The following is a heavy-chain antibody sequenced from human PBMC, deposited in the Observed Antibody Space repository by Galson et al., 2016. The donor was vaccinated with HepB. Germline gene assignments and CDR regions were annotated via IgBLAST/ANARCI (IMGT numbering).Heavy chain of an antibody. CDR2: VFYSGRT. CDR3: ARWYEWVTTADYFYFDY. Sequence: SETLSLTCTVSDGSISSSDYYWGWIRQPPGKGLEWIGTVFYSGRTQYKPSLKSRVTISVDTSKNQFSLKVSSVTAADTAIYYCARWYEWVTTADYFYFDYWGQGTLVTVSS. D-gene: IGHD4-17*01. V-gene: IGHV4-39*01. CDR1: DGSISSSDYY. J-gene: IGHJ4*02.